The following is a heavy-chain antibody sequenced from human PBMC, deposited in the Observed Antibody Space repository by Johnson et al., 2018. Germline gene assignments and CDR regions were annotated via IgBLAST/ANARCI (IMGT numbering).Heavy chain of an antibody. V-gene: IGHV3-23*04. D-gene: IGHD1-20*01. CDR1: AFSFSDFA. CDR3: TKAKTRNNWKEDFFDI. Sequence: VQLVESGGGLVQPGGSLRLSCAASAFSFSDFAMNWVRQAPGKGLEWVAGISGTGLSTYYGDSVKGRFTISRDKSKSTVYLQMNSLRGEDTARYYCTKAKTRNNWKEDFFDIWGQGTMVTVSS. CDR2: ISGTGLST. J-gene: IGHJ3*02.